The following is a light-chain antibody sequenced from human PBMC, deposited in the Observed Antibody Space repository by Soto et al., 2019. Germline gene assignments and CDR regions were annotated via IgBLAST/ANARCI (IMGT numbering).Light chain of an antibody. J-gene: IGLJ3*02. CDR1: SSDAGNYNF. CDR3: CSYAGSSTSWV. Sequence: QSALTQPASVSGSPGQSITISCTGTSSDAGNYNFVSWYQQHPGKAPKVIIYEDSKRPSGVSNRISGSKSGNTASLTISGLQADDEADYYCCSYAGSSTSWVFGGGTKLTVL. V-gene: IGLV2-23*01. CDR2: EDS.